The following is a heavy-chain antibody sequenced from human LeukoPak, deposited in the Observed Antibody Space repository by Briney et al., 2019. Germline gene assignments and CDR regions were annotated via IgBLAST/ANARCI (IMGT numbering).Heavy chain of an antibody. D-gene: IGHD1-26*01. J-gene: IGHJ6*03. Sequence: GGSLRLSCAASGFTVSSNYMNWVRQAPGKGLEWVSVIYSGGSTYYADSVKGRFTISRDNSKNTLYLQMNSLRAEDTAVYYCTVVEVVGATEYYYMDVWGKGTTVTISS. V-gene: IGHV3-66*01. CDR2: IYSGGST. CDR3: TVVEVVGATEYYYMDV. CDR1: GFTVSSNY.